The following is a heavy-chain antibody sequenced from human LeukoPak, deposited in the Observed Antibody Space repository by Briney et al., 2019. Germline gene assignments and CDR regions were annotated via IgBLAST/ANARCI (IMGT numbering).Heavy chain of an antibody. J-gene: IGHJ4*02. V-gene: IGHV3-21*01. D-gene: IGHD6-6*01. CDR1: GFTFSSYS. CDR3: ARDKAASIAASHDY. Sequence: GGSVRLSCAASGFTFSSYSMNWVRQAPGKGLEWVSSISSSSSYIYYADSVKGRFTISRDNAKNSLYLQMNSLRAEDTAVYYCARDKAASIAASHDYWGQGTLVTVSS. CDR2: ISSSSSYI.